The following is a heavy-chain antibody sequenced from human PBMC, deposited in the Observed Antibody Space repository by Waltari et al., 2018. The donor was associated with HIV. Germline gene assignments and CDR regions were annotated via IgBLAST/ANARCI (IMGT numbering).Heavy chain of an antibody. CDR1: GFTFSRYW. J-gene: IGHJ3*02. Sequence: EVQLVESGGGLVQPGGSLRLSCAASGFTFSRYWKSWVRQAPGKGLEWVANIKQDGSEKYYVDSVKGRFTISRDNAKNSLYLQMNSLRAEDTAVYYCARKKGFRAFDIWGQGTMVTVSS. D-gene: IGHD2-15*01. V-gene: IGHV3-7*01. CDR3: ARKKGFRAFDI. CDR2: IKQDGSEK.